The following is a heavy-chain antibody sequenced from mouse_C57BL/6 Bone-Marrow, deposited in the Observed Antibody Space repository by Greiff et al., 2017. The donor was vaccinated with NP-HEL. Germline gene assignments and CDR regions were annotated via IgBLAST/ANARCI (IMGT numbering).Heavy chain of an antibody. CDR2: LDPSDSYT. Sequence: QVQLQQPGAELVMPGASVKLSCKASGYTFTSYWMHWVKQRPGQGLEWIGELDPSDSYTNYNQKFKGKSTLTVDKSSSTAYMQLSSLTSEDAAVYYCAREGDGYYGAMDYWGQGTSVTVSS. D-gene: IGHD2-3*01. J-gene: IGHJ4*01. CDR3: AREGDGYYGAMDY. CDR1: GYTFTSYW. V-gene: IGHV1-69*01.